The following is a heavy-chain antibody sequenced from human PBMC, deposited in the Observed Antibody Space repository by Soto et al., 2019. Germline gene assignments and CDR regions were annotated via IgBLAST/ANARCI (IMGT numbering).Heavy chain of an antibody. D-gene: IGHD3-3*01. V-gene: IGHV4-59*08. J-gene: IGHJ5*02. CDR2: IYYSGST. CDR1: GGAISGFY. Sequence: SETLSLTCTVSGGAISGFYWSWIRQPPGKGLEWIGYIYYSGSTSSNPSLKSRVTMSLDTSKNQVSLKLTSVTAADTAVYYCARDLRFRFDPWGQGTLVTVSS. CDR3: ARDLRFRFDP.